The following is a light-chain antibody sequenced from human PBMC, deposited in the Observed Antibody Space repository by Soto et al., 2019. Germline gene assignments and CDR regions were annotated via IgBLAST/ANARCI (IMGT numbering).Light chain of an antibody. V-gene: IGKV1-33*01. J-gene: IGKJ5*01. CDR2: DAS. CDR1: QDISNY. Sequence: DIQITQSPSSLSVSVGDRVTVTCKASQDISNYLNWYQQKPGKAPKLLIYDASNLETGVPSRFSGSGSGTDFTFTISSLQPEDIATYYCQQYDNLPITFGQGTRLEI. CDR3: QQYDNLPIT.